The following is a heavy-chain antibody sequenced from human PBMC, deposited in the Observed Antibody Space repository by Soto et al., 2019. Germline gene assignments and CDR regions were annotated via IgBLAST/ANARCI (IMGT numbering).Heavy chain of an antibody. J-gene: IGHJ4*02. Sequence: QVQLVQSGPEVKKPGASVKVSCKASGDIFSSLGFSWVRQAPGQGLEWMGWISAYNGNTNYAQNLQVRVTMTTDTFTRTVNMELRSLRSDDTAVYFCASSHSGWHGGGYFDFWGQGTLVTVSS. CDR2: ISAYNGNT. CDR3: ASSHSGWHGGGYFDF. D-gene: IGHD6-19*01. V-gene: IGHV1-18*01. CDR1: GDIFSSLG.